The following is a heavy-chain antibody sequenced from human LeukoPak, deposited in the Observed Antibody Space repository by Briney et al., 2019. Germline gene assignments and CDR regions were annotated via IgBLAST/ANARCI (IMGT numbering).Heavy chain of an antibody. V-gene: IGHV1-46*01. D-gene: IGHD5-12*01. J-gene: IGHJ3*02. CDR3: ARDLEYSGYGGRAFDI. CDR1: GYTFTSYY. Sequence: ASVKVSCRASGYTFTSYYMHWVRQAPGQGLEWMGIINPSGGSTSYAQKFQGRVTMTRDTSTSTVYMELSSLRSEDTAVYYCARDLEYSGYGGRAFDIWGQGTMDTVSS. CDR2: INPSGGST.